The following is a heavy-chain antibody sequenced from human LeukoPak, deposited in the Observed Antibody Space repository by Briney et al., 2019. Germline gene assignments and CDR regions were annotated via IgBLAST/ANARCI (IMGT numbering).Heavy chain of an antibody. CDR2: ISSTGGST. J-gene: IGHJ3*02. D-gene: IGHD4-11*01. CDR3: VKAPRTTVVGFDI. CDR1: GFTFSSYA. Sequence: PGGSLILSCSASGFTFSSYAMHWVRQAPGKGLEYVSAISSTGGSTYYADSVKGRFTISRDNSKNTLYLQMSSLRAEDTSVYYCVKAPRTTVVGFDIWGQGTMVTLSS. V-gene: IGHV3-64D*09.